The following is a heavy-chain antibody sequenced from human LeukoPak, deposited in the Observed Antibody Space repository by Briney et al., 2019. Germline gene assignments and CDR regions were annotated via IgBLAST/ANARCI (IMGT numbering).Heavy chain of an antibody. D-gene: IGHD3-16*02. Sequence: GGSLRLSCAASGFTFSSYAMHWVRQAPGKGLEWVAVISYDGSNKYYADSVKGRFTISRDNSKNTLYLQMNSLRAEDTAVYYCARDMITFGGVIVTGDVGYWGQGTLVAVSS. V-gene: IGHV3-30-3*01. J-gene: IGHJ4*02. CDR2: ISYDGSNK. CDR3: ARDMITFGGVIVTGDVGY. CDR1: GFTFSSYA.